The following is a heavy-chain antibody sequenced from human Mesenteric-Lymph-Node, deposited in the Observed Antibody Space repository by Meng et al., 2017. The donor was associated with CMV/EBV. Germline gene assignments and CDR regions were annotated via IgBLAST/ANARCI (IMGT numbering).Heavy chain of an antibody. J-gene: IGHJ4*02. CDR3: SWRVHIGGTAAYFDY. Sequence: SETLSLTCTVSGGSISSYSLNWVRQPPGKGLEWVSYMCYTCSPNYYADSKSRGFITVEKNTNKFPLMLMSVPVADAAAEYYSWRVHIGGTAAYFDYWGQGTLVTVSS. D-gene: IGHD1-7*01. V-gene: IGHV4-59*01. CDR1: GGSISSYS. CDR2: MCYTCSP.